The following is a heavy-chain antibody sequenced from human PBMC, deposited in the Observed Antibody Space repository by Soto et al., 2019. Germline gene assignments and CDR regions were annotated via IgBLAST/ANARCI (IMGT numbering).Heavy chain of an antibody. CDR2: VKTKTDGETT. CDR1: GFTFNNAW. Sequence: GGSLRLSCAASGFTFNNAWMNWVRQAPGKGLEWVGRVKTKTDGETTDYAAPAKGRFTISRDDSINTLYLQMNSLEIEDTAVYFCTSRIRTTNDYWGQGTLVPVSS. J-gene: IGHJ4*02. CDR3: TSRIRTTNDY. V-gene: IGHV3-15*07. D-gene: IGHD1-1*01.